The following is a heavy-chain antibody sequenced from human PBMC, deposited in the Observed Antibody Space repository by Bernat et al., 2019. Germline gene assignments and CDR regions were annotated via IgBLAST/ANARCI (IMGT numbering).Heavy chain of an antibody. Sequence: EVQLVESGGGLVQPGGSLRLSCAASGFTFSSYEMNWVRQAPGKGLEWVSYISSSGSTIYYADSVKGRFTISRDNAKNSLYLQMNSLRAEDSAVYYCAREGSSGYSVKYYYYGMDVWGQGTTVTVSS. J-gene: IGHJ6*02. CDR3: AREGSSGYSVKYYYYGMDV. CDR2: ISSSGSTI. V-gene: IGHV3-48*03. D-gene: IGHD3-22*01. CDR1: GFTFSSYE.